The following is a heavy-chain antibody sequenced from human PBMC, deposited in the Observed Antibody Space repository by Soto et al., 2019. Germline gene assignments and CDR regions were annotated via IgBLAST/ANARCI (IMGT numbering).Heavy chain of an antibody. Sequence: GSLRLSCAASGFTFSDYYMSWIRQAPGKGLEWVSYISSSSSYTNYADSVKGRFTISRDNAKNSLYLQMNSLRAEDTAVYYCAREKDIVVAYYYYGMDVWGQGTTVTVSS. CDR2: ISSSSSYT. CDR1: GFTFSDYY. D-gene: IGHD2-2*01. V-gene: IGHV3-11*06. CDR3: AREKDIVVAYYYYGMDV. J-gene: IGHJ6*02.